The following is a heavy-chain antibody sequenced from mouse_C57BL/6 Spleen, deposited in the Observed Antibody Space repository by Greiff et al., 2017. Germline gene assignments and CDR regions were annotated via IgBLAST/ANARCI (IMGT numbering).Heavy chain of an antibody. J-gene: IGHJ4*01. D-gene: IGHD2-3*01. CDR3: AIWLLLPYYAMDY. CDR1: GFTFTNYY. V-gene: IGHV7-3*01. Sequence: EVKLEESGGGLVQPGGSLSLSCAASGFTFTNYYMSWVRQPPGKALAWLGFIRNKANGYTTEYSASVTGRFTISRDNSQSSLYLQLNALRAEDSATYYGAIWLLLPYYAMDYWRQGTSVTVSS. CDR2: IRNKANGYTT.